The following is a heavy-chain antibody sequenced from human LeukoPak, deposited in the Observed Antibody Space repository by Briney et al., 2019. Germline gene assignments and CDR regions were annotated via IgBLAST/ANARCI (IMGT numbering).Heavy chain of an antibody. D-gene: IGHD1-26*01. V-gene: IGHV4-39*01. Sequence: PSETLSLTCTVSGGSISSSTYCWGWIRQPPGKGLEWIVEINHSGSTNYNPSLKSRVTISVDTSKNQFSLKLSSVTAADTAVYYCARHRRVGAIYYYFDYWGQGTLVTVSS. CDR2: INHSGST. J-gene: IGHJ4*02. CDR1: GGSISSSTYC. CDR3: ARHRRVGAIYYYFDY.